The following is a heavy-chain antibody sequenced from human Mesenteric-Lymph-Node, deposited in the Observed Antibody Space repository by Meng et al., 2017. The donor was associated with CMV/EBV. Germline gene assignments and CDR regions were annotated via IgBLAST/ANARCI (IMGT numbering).Heavy chain of an antibody. D-gene: IGHD3-10*01. Sequence: SETLSLTCTVSGGSISSSSYYWGWIRQPPGKGLEWIGSIYYSGSTYYNPSLKSGVTISLDTSKNQFSLKLSSVTAADTAVYYCARVKYGSTNYFDPWGQGTLVTVSS. V-gene: IGHV4-39*07. CDR2: IYYSGST. CDR1: GGSISSSSYY. CDR3: ARVKYGSTNYFDP. J-gene: IGHJ5*02.